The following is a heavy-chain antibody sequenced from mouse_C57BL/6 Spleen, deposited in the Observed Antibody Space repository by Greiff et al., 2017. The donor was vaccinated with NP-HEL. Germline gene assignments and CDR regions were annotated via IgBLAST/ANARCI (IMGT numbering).Heavy chain of an antibody. V-gene: IGHV1-54*01. CDR3: ARYYYSNRGFDY. Sequence: QVQLQQSGAELVRPGTSVKVSCKASGYAFTNYLIEWVKQRPGQGLEWIGVINPGSGVTNYNEKFKGKATLTADKSSSTAYMQLSSLTSEDSAVYFCARYYYSNRGFDYWGQGTTLTVSS. J-gene: IGHJ2*01. CDR2: INPGSGVT. CDR1: GYAFTNYL. D-gene: IGHD2-5*01.